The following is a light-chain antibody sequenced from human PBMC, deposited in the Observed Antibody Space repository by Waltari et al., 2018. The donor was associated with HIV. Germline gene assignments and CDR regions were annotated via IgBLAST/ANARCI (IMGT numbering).Light chain of an antibody. CDR1: SGHSNYD. Sequence: QLVLTQSPSASASLGASVKFTCTLSSGHSNYDIAWHQQQPEKGPRYLMKLNSDGSHSKGDGIPDLFSGSSSGAERYLTISSLQSEDEADYYCQTWDTGIRVFGGGTKLTVL. CDR3: QTWDTGIRV. CDR2: LNSDGSH. J-gene: IGLJ3*02. V-gene: IGLV4-69*01.